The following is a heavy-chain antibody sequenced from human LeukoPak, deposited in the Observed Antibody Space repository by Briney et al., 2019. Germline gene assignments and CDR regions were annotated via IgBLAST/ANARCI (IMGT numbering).Heavy chain of an antibody. D-gene: IGHD6-6*01. V-gene: IGHV1-2*02. CDR2: INPNSGGT. J-gene: IGHJ5*02. Sequence: ASVKVSCKASGYTFTDYYIHWVRQAPGQGLEWMGWINPNSGGTNYAQKFQGRVTMTRDTSISTAYMELSRLRSDDTAVYYCARDPGSSARPNWFDPWGQGTLVTVSS. CDR3: ARDPGSSARPNWFDP. CDR1: GYTFTDYY.